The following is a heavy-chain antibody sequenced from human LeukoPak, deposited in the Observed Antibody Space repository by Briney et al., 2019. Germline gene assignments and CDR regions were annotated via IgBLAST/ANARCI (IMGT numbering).Heavy chain of an antibody. CDR2: IYYSGST. J-gene: IGHJ4*02. D-gene: IGHD2-2*02. Sequence: PSQTLSLTCTVSAGSISSGDYYWSWIRRPPGKGLEWIGYIYYSGSTYYNPSLKSRVTISVDTSKNQFSLKLSSVTAADTAVYYCARTYCSSTSCYTFDYWGQGTLVTVSS. CDR3: ARTYCSSTSCYTFDY. V-gene: IGHV4-30-4*08. CDR1: AGSISSGDYY.